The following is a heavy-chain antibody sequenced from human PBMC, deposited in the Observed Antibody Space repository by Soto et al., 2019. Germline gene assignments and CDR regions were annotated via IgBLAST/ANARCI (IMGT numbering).Heavy chain of an antibody. CDR1: GFTVSNNY. Sequence: EVQLVESGGGLIQPGGSLRLSCAVSGFTVSNNYMSWVRQAPGKGLEGVSVIYSGGYTAYGDSVKGRFTISRDNSKNTLYLQKKTRGAADRAVFYWATQRGGGGYWGQGTLVTVSS. D-gene: IGHD6-25*01. J-gene: IGHJ4*02. V-gene: IGHV3-53*01. CDR3: ATQRGGGGY. CDR2: IYSGGYT.